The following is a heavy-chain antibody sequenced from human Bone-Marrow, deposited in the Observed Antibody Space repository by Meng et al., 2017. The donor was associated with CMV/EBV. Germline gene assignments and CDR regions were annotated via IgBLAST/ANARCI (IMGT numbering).Heavy chain of an antibody. J-gene: IGHJ4*02. V-gene: IGHV3-15*01. CDR2: IKSKTDGGTT. CDR1: GFTFSNAW. CDR3: TTGDYYGSGSSFDY. Sequence: SGFTFSNAWMSWVRQAPGKGLEWVGRIKSKTDGGTTDYAAPVKGRFTISRDDSKNTLYLQMNSLKTEDTAVYYCTTGDYYGSGSSFDYWGQGTLVTVSS. D-gene: IGHD3-10*01.